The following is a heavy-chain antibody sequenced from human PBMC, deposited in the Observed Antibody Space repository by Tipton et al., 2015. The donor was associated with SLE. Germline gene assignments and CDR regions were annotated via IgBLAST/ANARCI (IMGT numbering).Heavy chain of an antibody. V-gene: IGHV4-59*01. D-gene: IGHD3-16*02. J-gene: IGHJ4*02. Sequence: TLSLTCTVSGGSISSYYWSWIRQPPGQGLEWIGYVYYSEITSYNPSLKGRVTISLDTSKNQFSLKLTSVTAADTAVYYCAGGRVDYIGGTYRPTSFDTWGQGTQVTVSS. CDR2: VYYSEIT. CDR3: AGGRVDYIGGTYRPTSFDT. CDR1: GGSISSYY.